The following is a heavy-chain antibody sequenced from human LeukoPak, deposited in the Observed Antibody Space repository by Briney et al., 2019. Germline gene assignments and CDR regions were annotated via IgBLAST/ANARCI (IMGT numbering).Heavy chain of an antibody. Sequence: ETLSLTFTVSGGSISGYYWRWSRQPPGKGGEWIGNIYYMRGARYNSSLKSRVTTSVDTSRNEVSLKLSSVPAADTAVYYCVSGGYQLLSIDYWGQGTLVTVSS. D-gene: IGHD2-2*01. CDR3: VSGGYQLLSIDY. V-gene: IGHV4-59*08. CDR1: GGSISGYY. J-gene: IGHJ4*02. CDR2: IYYMRGA.